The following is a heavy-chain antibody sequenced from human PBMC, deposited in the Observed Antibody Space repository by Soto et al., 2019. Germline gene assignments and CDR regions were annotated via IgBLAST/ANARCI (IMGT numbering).Heavy chain of an antibody. V-gene: IGHV4-59*12. Sequence: SETLALTCTVSGCSISIYYWSWIRQPPGKGLEWIGYIYYSGSTNYNPSLKSRVTISVDTSKNQFSLKLSSVTAADTAVYYCARYTVNFDYWGQGTLVTVSS. CDR2: IYYSGST. CDR1: GCSISIYY. CDR3: ARYTVNFDY. J-gene: IGHJ4*02. D-gene: IGHD4-17*01.